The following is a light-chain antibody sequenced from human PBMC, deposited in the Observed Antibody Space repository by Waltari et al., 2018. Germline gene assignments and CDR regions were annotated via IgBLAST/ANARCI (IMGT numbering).Light chain of an antibody. CDR2: SNN. V-gene: IGLV1-44*01. CDR3: QQYYSTPLT. CDR1: SSNIGSNP. Sequence: QSVLPQPPSASAPPGQRVTISCSGSSSNIGSNPVSWYQQLAGTAPKLLIYSNNQRPSGVPDRFSGSGSGTDFTLTISSLQAEDVAVYYCQQYYSTPLTFGGGTK. J-gene: IGLJ2*01.